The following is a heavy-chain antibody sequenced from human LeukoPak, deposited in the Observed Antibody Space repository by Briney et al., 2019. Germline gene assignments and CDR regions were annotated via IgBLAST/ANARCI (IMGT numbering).Heavy chain of an antibody. CDR2: ISSSGSTI. D-gene: IGHD5-12*01. V-gene: IGHV3-48*03. J-gene: IGHJ6*02. CDR3: ARDKGGSATHYYYYYGMDV. CDR1: GFTFSSYE. Sequence: GGSLRLSCAASGFTFSSYEMNWVRQAPGKGLEWVSYISSSGSTIYYADSVKGRFTISRDNAKNSLYLQMNSLRAEDTAVYYCARDKGGSATHYYYYYGMDVWGQGTTVTVSS.